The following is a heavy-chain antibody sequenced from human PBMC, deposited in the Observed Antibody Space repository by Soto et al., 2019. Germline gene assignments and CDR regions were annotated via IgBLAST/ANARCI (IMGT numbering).Heavy chain of an antibody. D-gene: IGHD3-22*01. CDR3: SSDSDLNYYDSSGSTSEGWFDP. CDR1: GGSISSYY. J-gene: IGHJ5*02. CDR2: IYYSGST. V-gene: IGHV4-59*01. Sequence: PSETLSLTCTVSGGSISSYYWSWIRQPPGKGLEWIGYIYYSGSTNYNPSLKSRVTISVDTSKNQFSLKLSSLTAADTAVYYCSSDSDLNYYDSSGSTSEGWFDPWGQGTLVTVS.